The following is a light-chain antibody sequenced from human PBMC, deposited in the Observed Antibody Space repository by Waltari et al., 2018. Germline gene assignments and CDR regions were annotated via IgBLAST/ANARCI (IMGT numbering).Light chain of an antibody. J-gene: IGLJ2*01. CDR3: CSYAGSFTLI. CDR2: EDS. V-gene: IGLV2-23*01. CDR1: SSDVGSYNL. Sequence: QSALTQPASVSGSPGQSITIPCTGTSSDVGSYNLVSWYQEHPGKAPKLMIYEDSQRPSGVSHRFSGSKSGNTASLTISGLQAEDEADYYCCSYAGSFTLIFGGGTKLTVL.